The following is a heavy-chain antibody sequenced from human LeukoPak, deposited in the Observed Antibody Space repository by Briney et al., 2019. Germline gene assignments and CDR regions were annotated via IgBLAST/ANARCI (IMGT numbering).Heavy chain of an antibody. CDR1: GFTFSTYS. CDR3: AKDRWFGDLFTFDY. Sequence: GGSLRLSCAALGFTFSTYSMNWVRRAPGKGLEWRSFISSSSTYIYYADLVKGRFTISRDNSKNTLYLQMNSLRAEDTAVYYCAKDRWFGDLFTFDYWGQGTLVTVSS. CDR2: ISSSSTYI. V-gene: IGHV3-21*04. J-gene: IGHJ4*02. D-gene: IGHD3-10*01.